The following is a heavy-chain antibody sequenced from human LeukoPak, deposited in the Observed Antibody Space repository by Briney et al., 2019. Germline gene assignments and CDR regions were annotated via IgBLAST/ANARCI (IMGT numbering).Heavy chain of an antibody. J-gene: IGHJ4*02. CDR1: GGTFSSYA. CDR2: ISAYNGNT. CDR3: AYDDSSGYGTE. Sequence: ASVKVSCKASGGTFSSYAISWVRQAPGQGLEWMGWISAYNGNTNYAQKLQGRVTMTTDTSTSTAYMELRSLRSDDTAVYYCAYDDSSGYGTEWGQGTLVTVSS. D-gene: IGHD3-22*01. V-gene: IGHV1-18*01.